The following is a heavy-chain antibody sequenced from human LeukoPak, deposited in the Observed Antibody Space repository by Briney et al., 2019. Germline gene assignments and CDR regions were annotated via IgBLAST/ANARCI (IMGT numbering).Heavy chain of an antibody. CDR3: AKGRGYYGYAADYFQD. V-gene: IGHV3-30*18. Sequence: PGGSLRLSCAASGFTFSSYGMHWVRQAPGKGLEWVAVISYDGSNKYYADSVKGRFTISRDNSKNTLYLQMNSLRAEDTAVYYCAKGRGYYGYAADYFQDWGQGTLVTVSS. CDR1: GFTFSSYG. D-gene: IGHD3-10*01. CDR2: ISYDGSNK. J-gene: IGHJ1*01.